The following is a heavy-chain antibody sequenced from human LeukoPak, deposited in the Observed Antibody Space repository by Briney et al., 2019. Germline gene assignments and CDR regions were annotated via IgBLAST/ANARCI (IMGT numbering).Heavy chain of an antibody. J-gene: IGHJ4*02. D-gene: IGHD6-13*01. V-gene: IGHV4-59*01. CDR1: GGSISSYY. Sequence: SETLSLTCTVSGGSISSYYWSWIRQPPGKGLEWIGYIYYSGSTKYNPSLKSRVTISVDTSKNQFSLKLSSVTAADTAVYYCARGGAQVAAVLGVWDQGTLVTVSS. CDR3: ARGGAQVAAVLGV. CDR2: IYYSGST.